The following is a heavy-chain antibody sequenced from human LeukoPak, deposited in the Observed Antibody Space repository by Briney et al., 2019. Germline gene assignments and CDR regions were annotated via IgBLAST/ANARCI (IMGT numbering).Heavy chain of an antibody. CDR2: IYHSGST. CDR1: GYSISSGYY. CDR3: ARWGDVGDLSCSGDSCYPEIRGY. D-gene: IGHD2-15*01. J-gene: IGHJ4*02. V-gene: IGHV4-38-2*02. Sequence: SETLSLTCTVSGYSISSGYYWGWIRQPPGKGLEWIGSIYHSGSTYYNPSLESRVTISIDTSKNQFSLKLSSVTAADTAVYYCARWGDVGDLSCSGDSCYPEIRGYWGQGTLVTVSS.